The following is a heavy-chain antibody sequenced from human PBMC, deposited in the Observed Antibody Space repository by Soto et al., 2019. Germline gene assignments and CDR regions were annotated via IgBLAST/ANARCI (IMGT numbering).Heavy chain of an antibody. J-gene: IGHJ4*02. CDR1: GDSIRSYY. D-gene: IGHD1-20*01. CDR2: VFHTGNT. V-gene: IGHV4-59*01. CDR3: AREQYNWKI. Sequence: SETLSLTCSVSGDSIRSYYWTWIRQPPGKGLQWIGYVFHTGNTNYNPSLKSRVTISEDASKNQVSLRLTSVTAADTAVYFCAREQYNWKIWGQGTLVTSPQ.